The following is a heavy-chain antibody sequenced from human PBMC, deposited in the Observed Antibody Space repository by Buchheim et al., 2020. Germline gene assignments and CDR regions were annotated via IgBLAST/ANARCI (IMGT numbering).Heavy chain of an antibody. D-gene: IGHD2-2*01. CDR2: ISSSSSYI. CDR3: AREIVVVPAATRRYGMDV. V-gene: IGHV3-21*01. J-gene: IGHJ6*02. Sequence: EVQLVESGGGLVKPGGSLRLSCAASGFTFSSYSMNWVRQAPGKGLEWVSSISSSSSYIYYADSVKGRFTISRDNAKNSLYLQMNSLRAEDTAVYYCAREIVVVPAATRRYGMDVWGQGTT. CDR1: GFTFSSYS.